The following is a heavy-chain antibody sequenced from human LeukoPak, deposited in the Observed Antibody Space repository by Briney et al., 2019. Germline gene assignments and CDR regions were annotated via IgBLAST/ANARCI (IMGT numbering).Heavy chain of an antibody. CDR1: GIAFRSFT. CDR2: ISGSSST. D-gene: IGHD6-13*01. Sequence: SGGSLRLSCAASGIAFRSFTMNRVRQAPGKGLEWVSRISGSSSTYYTDSVKGRFTISRDNSKNTVYLQMNSLRAEDTAVYFCAQEQQLNYWYFDVWGRGTLVTVAS. CDR3: AQEQQLNYWYFDV. V-gene: IGHV3-23*01. J-gene: IGHJ2*01.